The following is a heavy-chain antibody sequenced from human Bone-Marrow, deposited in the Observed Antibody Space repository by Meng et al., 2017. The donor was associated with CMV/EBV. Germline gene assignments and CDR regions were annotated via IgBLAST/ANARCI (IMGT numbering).Heavy chain of an antibody. D-gene: IGHD1-26*01. Sequence: GGSLRLSCAASGFTFSSYSVNWVRQAPGKGLEWVSSIRSSSSYIYYADSVKGRFTISRDNAKNSLYLQMNSLRAEDTALYYCAKDIVGATFYYYYGMDVWGQGTTVTVSS. CDR1: GFTFSSYS. CDR3: AKDIVGATFYYYYGMDV. V-gene: IGHV3-21*04. J-gene: IGHJ6*02. CDR2: IRSSSSYI.